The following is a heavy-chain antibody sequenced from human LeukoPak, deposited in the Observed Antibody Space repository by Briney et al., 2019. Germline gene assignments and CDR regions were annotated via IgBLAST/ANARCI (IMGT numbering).Heavy chain of an antibody. CDR1: GFTFSDYY. D-gene: IGHD6-13*01. J-gene: IGHJ4*02. CDR2: ISSSSSYT. Sequence: GGSLSLSCAASGFTFSDYYMSWIRQAPGKGLEWVSYISSSSSYTNYADSVKGRFTISRDNAKNSLYLQMNSLRAEDTAVYYCARVQRRAAGLDYWGQGTLVTVSS. CDR3: ARVQRRAAGLDY. V-gene: IGHV3-11*06.